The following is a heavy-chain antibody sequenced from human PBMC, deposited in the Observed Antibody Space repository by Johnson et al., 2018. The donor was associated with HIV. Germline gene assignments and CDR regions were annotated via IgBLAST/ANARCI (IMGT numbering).Heavy chain of an antibody. Sequence: VQLVESGGGVVRPGGSLRLSCAASGFTFDDYAMHWVRQAPGKGLEWVSLISWDGGSTYYADSVKGRFTISRDNSKNSLYLQMNSLRAEDTAVYYCARVMGATQVMGAFDIWGQGTMVTVSS. V-gene: IGHV3-43D*03. CDR3: ARVMGATQVMGAFDI. D-gene: IGHD1-26*01. CDR1: GFTFDDYA. CDR2: ISWDGGST. J-gene: IGHJ3*02.